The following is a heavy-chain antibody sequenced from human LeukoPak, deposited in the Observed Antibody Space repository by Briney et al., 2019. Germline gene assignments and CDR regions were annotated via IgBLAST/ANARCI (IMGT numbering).Heavy chain of an antibody. Sequence: SETLSLTCAVYGGSFSGYYWSWIRRPPGKGLEWIGEINHSGSTNYNPSLKSRVTISVDTSKNQFSLKLSSVTAADTAVYYCAGGEYYYYGMDVWGQGTTVTVSS. CDR3: AGGEYYYYGMDV. CDR2: INHSGST. J-gene: IGHJ6*02. CDR1: GGSFSGYY. V-gene: IGHV4-34*01.